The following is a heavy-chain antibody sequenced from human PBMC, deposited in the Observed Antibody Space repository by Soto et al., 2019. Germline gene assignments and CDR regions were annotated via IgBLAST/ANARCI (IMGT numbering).Heavy chain of an antibody. Sequence: QVLPHQGGSGLLRPSETLSLTCDVHGDSLSGYAWSWIRQPPGKGLEWIGEITFRGVTNYHPSLKGRLSMSVDTSKNRISLNVSSVTAADTALYFCARKLEASIRHVEWFSYKWFDPWGPGTLVTVSS. D-gene: IGHD3-9*01. CDR1: GDSLSGYA. J-gene: IGHJ5*02. V-gene: IGHV4-34*01. CDR2: ITFRGVT. CDR3: ARKLEASIRHVEWFSYKWFDP.